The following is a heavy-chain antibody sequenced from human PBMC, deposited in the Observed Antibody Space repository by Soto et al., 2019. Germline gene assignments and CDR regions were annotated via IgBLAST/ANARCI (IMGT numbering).Heavy chain of an antibody. CDR3: TTRSPIDYYDSSGNYYYGMDV. J-gene: IGHJ6*02. CDR1: GFTFSNAW. V-gene: IGHV3-15*01. Sequence: GGSLRLSCAASGFTFSNAWMSWVRQAPGKGLEWVGRIKSKTDGGITDYAAPVKGRFTISRDDSKNTLYLQMNSLKTEDTAVYYCTTRSPIDYYDSSGNYYYGMDVWGQGTTVTVSS. CDR2: IKSKTDGGIT. D-gene: IGHD3-22*01.